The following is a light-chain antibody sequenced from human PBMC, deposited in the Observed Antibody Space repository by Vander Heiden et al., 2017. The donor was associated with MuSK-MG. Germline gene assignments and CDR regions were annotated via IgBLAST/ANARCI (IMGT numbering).Light chain of an antibody. CDR3: SSYTSSSTLEGV. J-gene: IGLJ2*01. CDR2: DVS. V-gene: IGLV2-14*01. Sequence: QSALTQPASVSGSPGQSITISCTGTRSDGGGYNYVSWYQQHPGKAPKLMIYDVSNRPSGVSNRFSGSKSGNTASLTISGLQAEDEADYYCSSYTSSSTLEGVFGGGTKLTVL. CDR1: RSDGGGYNY.